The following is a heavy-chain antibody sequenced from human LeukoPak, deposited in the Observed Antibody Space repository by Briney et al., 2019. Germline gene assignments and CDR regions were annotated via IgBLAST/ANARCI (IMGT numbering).Heavy chain of an antibody. CDR1: GYTFTGYY. V-gene: IGHV1-2*02. D-gene: IGHD5-12*01. Sequence: ASVKVSCKASGYTFTGYYMHWVRQAPGQGLEWMGWINPNSGGTNYAQKFQGRVTMTRDTSISTAYMELSRLRSDDTAVYYCARVNSGYDYAFDIWGQGTMVTVSS. CDR2: INPNSGGT. CDR3: ARVNSGYDYAFDI. J-gene: IGHJ3*02.